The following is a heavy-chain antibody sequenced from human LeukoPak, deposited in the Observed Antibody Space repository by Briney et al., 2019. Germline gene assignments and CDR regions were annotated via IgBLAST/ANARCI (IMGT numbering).Heavy chain of an antibody. CDR2: ISYDGSNK. CDR1: GFTFSSYA. J-gene: IGHJ6*02. V-gene: IGHV3-30-3*01. CDR3: AGTRPGIAVAGHYYYGMDV. D-gene: IGHD6-19*01. Sequence: GGSLRLSCAASGFTFSSYAMHWVRQAPGKGLEWVAVISYDGSNKYYADSVKGRFTISRDNSKNTLYLQMNSLRAEDTAVYYCAGTRPGIAVAGHYYYGMDVWGQGTTVTVSS.